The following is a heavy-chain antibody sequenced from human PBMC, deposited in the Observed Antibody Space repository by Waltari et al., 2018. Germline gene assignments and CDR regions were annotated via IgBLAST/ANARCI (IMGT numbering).Heavy chain of an antibody. CDR3: ARAHRGWYFDY. CDR2: INHSGST. Sequence: QVQLVESGGGLVKPGGSLRLSCAASGFTFSDYYGSWIRQPPGKGLEWIGEINHSGSTNYNPSLKSRVTISVDTSKNQFSLKLSSVTAADTAVYYCARAHRGWYFDYWGQGTLVTVSS. CDR1: GFTFSDYY. V-gene: IGHV4-34*01. J-gene: IGHJ4*02. D-gene: IGHD6-19*01.